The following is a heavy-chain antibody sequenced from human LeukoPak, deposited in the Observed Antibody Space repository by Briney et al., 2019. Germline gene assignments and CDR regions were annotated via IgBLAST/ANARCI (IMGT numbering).Heavy chain of an antibody. Sequence: GGSLRLSCAASGFTFSDNYMIWIRQAPGKGLEWVSYSDTSGSAMYYAVPVKGRFTISRDNARNSLYLQMNSLRAEDTAVYYCARARKGYYFDYWGQGTLVTVSS. D-gene: IGHD1-14*01. J-gene: IGHJ4*02. CDR1: GFTFSDNY. CDR3: ARARKGYYFDY. CDR2: SDTSGSAM. V-gene: IGHV3-11*04.